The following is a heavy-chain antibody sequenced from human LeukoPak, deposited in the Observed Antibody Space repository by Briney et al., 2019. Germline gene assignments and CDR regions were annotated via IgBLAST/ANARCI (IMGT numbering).Heavy chain of an antibody. J-gene: IGHJ5*02. CDR3: ARGAATTSYGGFDP. CDR1: GYTFTGYY. D-gene: IGHD4/OR15-4a*01. CDR2: INPNSGGT. Sequence: GASVKVSCKASGYTFTGYYMHWVRQAPGQGLERMGRINPNSGGTNYAQKFQGRVTMTRDTSISTAYMELSRLRSDDTAVYYCARGAATTSYGGFDPWGQGTLVTVSS. V-gene: IGHV1-2*06.